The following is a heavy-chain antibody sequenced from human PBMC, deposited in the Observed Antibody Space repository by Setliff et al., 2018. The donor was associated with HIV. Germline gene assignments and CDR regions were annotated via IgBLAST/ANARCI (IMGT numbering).Heavy chain of an antibody. D-gene: IGHD3-10*01. CDR1: GGSVNDFY. V-gene: IGHV4-4*09. Sequence: SETLSLTCTVSGGSVNDFYCNWIRQPPGKGPEWIGYIHSSGSTIYNPSLKSRITISLDTSKEQFSLELSSATAADTAVYYCARLRGMSRGSGSLDYWGQGTLVTVSS. CDR3: ARLRGMSRGSGSLDY. CDR2: IHSSGST. J-gene: IGHJ4*02.